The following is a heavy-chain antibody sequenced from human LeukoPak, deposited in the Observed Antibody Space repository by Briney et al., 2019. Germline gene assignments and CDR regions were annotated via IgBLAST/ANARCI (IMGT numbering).Heavy chain of an antibody. D-gene: IGHD3-10*01. V-gene: IGHV3-23*01. J-gene: IGHJ3*02. CDR2: ISGSGGST. Sequence: AGGSLRLSCAASGFTFSSYAMSWVRQAPGKGLEWVSAISGSGGSTYYADSVKGRFTISRDNSKNTLYLQMNSLRAEDTVVYYCAKNVRGVIDAFDIWGQGTMVTVSS. CDR1: GFTFSSYA. CDR3: AKNVRGVIDAFDI.